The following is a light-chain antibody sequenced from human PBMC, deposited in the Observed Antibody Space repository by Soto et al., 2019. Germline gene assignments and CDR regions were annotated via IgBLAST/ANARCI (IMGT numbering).Light chain of an antibody. J-gene: IGLJ1*01. V-gene: IGLV2-23*01. CDR3: CSYAGNNIFV. Sequence: QSALTQPASVSGSLGQSITISCTGSSSDVGTYYFVSWYQQHPGKVPKLMIYEGTKRPSGVSDRFSGSKSGNTASMTISGLRAEDEANYYCCSYAGNNIFVFGTGTKLTVL. CDR1: SSDVGTYYF. CDR2: EGT.